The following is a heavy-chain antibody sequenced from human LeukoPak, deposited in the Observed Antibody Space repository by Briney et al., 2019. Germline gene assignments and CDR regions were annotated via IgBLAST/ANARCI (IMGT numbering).Heavy chain of an antibody. D-gene: IGHD6-13*01. Sequence: PGGSLRLSCAASGFTFSSYWMSWVRQAPGKGLEWVANIKQDGSEKYYVDSVKGRFTISRDNAKNSLYLQMNSLRAEDTAVYYCARRSSSWPDYYYGMDVWGQGTTVTVSS. CDR1: GFTFSSYW. V-gene: IGHV3-7*05. CDR2: IKQDGSEK. J-gene: IGHJ6*02. CDR3: ARRSSSWPDYYYGMDV.